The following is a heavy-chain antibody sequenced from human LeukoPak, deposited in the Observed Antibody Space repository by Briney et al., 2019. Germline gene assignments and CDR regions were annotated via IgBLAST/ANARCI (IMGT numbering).Heavy chain of an antibody. CDR2: IKSKADGETI. J-gene: IGHJ4*02. Sequence: GGSLRLSCAVSDFTFNSAWMNWVRQAPGKGLEWVGRIKSKADGETIDYAAPVRGRFTISRDDSNNTLFLEMNNLNVDDSAVYYCTTVPSAREDYWGQGTLVIVSS. CDR3: TTVPSAREDY. V-gene: IGHV3-15*01. CDR1: DFTFNSAW. D-gene: IGHD2-2*01.